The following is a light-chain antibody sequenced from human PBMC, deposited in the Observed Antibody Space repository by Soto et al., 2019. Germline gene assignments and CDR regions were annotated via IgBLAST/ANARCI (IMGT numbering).Light chain of an antibody. CDR1: SNDVGYYNY. V-gene: IGLV2-8*01. J-gene: IGLJ1*01. CDR3: SSYAGSNYPYV. Sequence: QSVLTQPPSASGSPGQSVTIACTGTSNDVGYYNYVSWYQQSPGKAPKLLIYDVSKRPSGVPDRFSGSKSGSTASLTVSGLQAEDEGDYYCSSYAGSNYPYVFGTGTKVTVL. CDR2: DVS.